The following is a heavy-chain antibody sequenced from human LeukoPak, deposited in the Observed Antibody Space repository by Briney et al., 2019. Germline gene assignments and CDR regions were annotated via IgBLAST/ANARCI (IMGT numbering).Heavy chain of an antibody. CDR1: GGSFSGYY. Sequence: SETLSLTCAVYGGSFSGYYWSWIRQPPGKGLEWIGEINHSGSTNYNPSLKSRVTISVDTSKNQFSLKLSSVTAADTAVYYCARQTYYGSGSYYTVNWFDPWGQGTLVTVSS. V-gene: IGHV4-34*01. D-gene: IGHD3-10*01. CDR2: INHSGST. CDR3: ARQTYYGSGSYYTVNWFDP. J-gene: IGHJ5*02.